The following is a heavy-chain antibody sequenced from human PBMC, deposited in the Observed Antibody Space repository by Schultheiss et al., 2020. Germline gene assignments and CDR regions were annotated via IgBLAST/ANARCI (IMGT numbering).Heavy chain of an antibody. J-gene: IGHJ6*02. CDR1: GFTFSSYW. D-gene: IGHD1-1*01. V-gene: IGHV4-4*02. CDR3: ARTTGPMDV. CDR2: IYHSGST. Sequence: GSLRLSCAASGFTFSSYWMHWVRQAPGKGLEWIGEIYHSGSTNYNPSLKSRVTISVDKSKNQFSLKLSSVTAADTAVYYCARTTGPMDVWGQGTTVTVSS.